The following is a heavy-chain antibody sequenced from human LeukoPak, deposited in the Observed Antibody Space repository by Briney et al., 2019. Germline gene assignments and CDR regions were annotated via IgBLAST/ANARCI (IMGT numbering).Heavy chain of an antibody. V-gene: IGHV3-23*01. CDR3: ARDYNSGWHTFDY. D-gene: IGHD6-19*01. Sequence: PGGSLRLSCAASGFTFSSYAMSWVRQAPGKGLEWVSAISGSGGSTYYADSVKGRFTISRDNSKNTLYLQMNSLRAEDTALYYCARDYNSGWHTFDYWGQGTLVTVSS. CDR2: ISGSGGST. CDR1: GFTFSSYA. J-gene: IGHJ4*02.